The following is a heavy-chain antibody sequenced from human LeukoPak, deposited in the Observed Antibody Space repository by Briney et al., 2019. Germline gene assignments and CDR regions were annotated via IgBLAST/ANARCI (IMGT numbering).Heavy chain of an antibody. CDR3: ARGYCSGGNCYYFDY. V-gene: IGHV4-4*07. CDR2: IYTSGST. J-gene: IGHJ4*02. D-gene: IGHD2-15*01. Sequence: PSETLSLTCTVSGDSISSYYWSWIRQPAGKGLEWIGRIYTSGSTNYNPSLKSRVTMSVDTSKNQFSLKLSSVTAADTAVYYCARGYCSGGNCYYFDYWGQGTLVTASS. CDR1: GDSISSYY.